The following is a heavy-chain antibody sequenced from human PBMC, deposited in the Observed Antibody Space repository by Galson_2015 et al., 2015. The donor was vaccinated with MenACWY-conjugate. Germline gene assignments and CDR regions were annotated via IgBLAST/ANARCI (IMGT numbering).Heavy chain of an antibody. V-gene: IGHV3-23*01. CDR2: ISGSST. J-gene: IGHJ4*02. Sequence: SLRLSCAASGFTLSSYDMSWVRQAPGKGLEWVSTISGSSTYHADSVKGRFAISRDNSKNTLYLQMNSLRAEDTAVYHCAKGPRSGSHRYFDYWGQGTLVTVSS. CDR3: AKGPRSGSHRYFDY. CDR1: GFTLSSYD. D-gene: IGHD1-26*01.